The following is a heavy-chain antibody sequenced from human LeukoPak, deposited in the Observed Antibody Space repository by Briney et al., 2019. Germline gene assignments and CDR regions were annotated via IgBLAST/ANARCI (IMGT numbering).Heavy chain of an antibody. CDR3: ARGRWELRFFG. CDR1: GGSFSGYY. D-gene: IGHD2-15*01. Sequence: SETLSLTCAVYGGSFSGYYWSWIRQPPGKGLEWTGEINHRGSTNYNPSLKSRVTISVDTSKNQFSLKLSSVTAADTAVYYCARGRWELRFFGWGQGTLVTVSS. CDR2: INHRGST. V-gene: IGHV4-34*01. J-gene: IGHJ4*02.